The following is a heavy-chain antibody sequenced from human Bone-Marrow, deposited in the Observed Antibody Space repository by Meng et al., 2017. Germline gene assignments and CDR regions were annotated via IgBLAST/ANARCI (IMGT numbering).Heavy chain of an antibody. J-gene: IGHJ3*02. Sequence: ASVKVSCKASGYTFTSYGISWVRQAPGQGLEWMGWISAYNGNTNYAQKLQGRVTMTTDTSTSTAYMELRSLRSDDTAVHYCASRELGIEGNDAFDIWGQGTMVTVSS. CDR3: ASRELGIEGNDAFDI. D-gene: IGHD7-27*01. CDR1: GYTFTSYG. V-gene: IGHV1-18*01. CDR2: ISAYNGNT.